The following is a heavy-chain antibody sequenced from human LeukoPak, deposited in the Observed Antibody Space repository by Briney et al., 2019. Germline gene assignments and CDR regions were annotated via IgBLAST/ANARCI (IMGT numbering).Heavy chain of an antibody. CDR3: ARQRLRGNYDSSDNYFDH. CDR2: IYYSGTS. CDR1: GGSIGSYY. Sequence: PSETLSLTCTVSGGSIGSYYWTWIRQPPGKGLEWIGNIYYSGTSNYNPSLMSRVTMSVDTSKNQFSLKLSSVTAADTAVYYCARQRLRGNYDSSDNYFDHWGQGTLVTVSS. V-gene: IGHV4-59*08. J-gene: IGHJ4*02. D-gene: IGHD3-22*01.